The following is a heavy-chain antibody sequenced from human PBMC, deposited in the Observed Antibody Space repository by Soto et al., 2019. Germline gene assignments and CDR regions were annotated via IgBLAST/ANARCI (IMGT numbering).Heavy chain of an antibody. Sequence: SETLSLTCSVSGDSISNSRFYWAWIRQPPGEGLEWIGSIYHTGNAYYNPSLKSRVTISVDTSKNQISLKLTSVTAADAALYFCARDFFDSSDYTTNWFDPWGQGTLVTVSS. V-gene: IGHV4-39*01. CDR2: IYHTGNA. D-gene: IGHD3-22*01. CDR3: ARDFFDSSDYTTNWFDP. CDR1: GDSISNSRFY. J-gene: IGHJ5*02.